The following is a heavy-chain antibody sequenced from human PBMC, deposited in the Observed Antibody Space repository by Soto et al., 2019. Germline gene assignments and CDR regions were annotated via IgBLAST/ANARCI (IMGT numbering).Heavy chain of an antibody. CDR1: GGTFNSYD. V-gene: IGHV1-69*01. D-gene: IGHD3-22*01. CDR2: IIPIVETP. CDR3: ARLSRPNYYDTSGFFKDNWFDP. J-gene: IGHJ5*02. Sequence: QVQLVQSGADVKKPGSSMKVSCKASGGTFNSYDINWVRQAPGQGLEWMGGIIPIVETPKYAQKFQGRVTITADESTNTVYMELSSLRSEDTAMYSCARLSRPNYYDTSGFFKDNWFDPWGQGTLVTVSS.